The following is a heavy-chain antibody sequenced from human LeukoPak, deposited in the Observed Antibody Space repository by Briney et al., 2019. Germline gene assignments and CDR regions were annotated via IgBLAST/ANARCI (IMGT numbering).Heavy chain of an antibody. Sequence: PSQTLSLTCTVSGGSISSGDYYWSWIRQPPGKGLEWIGYIYYSGSTYYNPSLKSRVTISVDTSKNRFSLKLSSVTAADTAVYYCARVVTMVRGVIITVPDYGMDVWGKGTTVTVSS. CDR3: ARVVTMVRGVIITVPDYGMDV. J-gene: IGHJ6*04. D-gene: IGHD3-10*01. CDR2: IYYSGST. V-gene: IGHV4-30-4*01. CDR1: GGSISSGDYY.